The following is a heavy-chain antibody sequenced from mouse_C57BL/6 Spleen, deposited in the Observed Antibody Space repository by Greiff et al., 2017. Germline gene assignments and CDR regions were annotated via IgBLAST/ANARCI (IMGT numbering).Heavy chain of an antibody. CDR2: IHPNSGST. CDR1: GYTFTSYW. D-gene: IGHD3-1*01. J-gene: IGHJ1*03. V-gene: IGHV1-64*01. Sequence: QVQLQQPGAELVKPGASVKLSCKASGYTFTSYWMHWVKQRPGQGLEWIGMIHPNSGSTNYNEKFKSKATLTVDKSSSTAYMQLSSLTSEDSAVFYCATGGGSPWYFDVWGTGTTVTVSS. CDR3: ATGGGSPWYFDV.